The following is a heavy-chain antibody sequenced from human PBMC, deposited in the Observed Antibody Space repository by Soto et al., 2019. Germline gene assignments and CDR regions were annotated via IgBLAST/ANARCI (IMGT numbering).Heavy chain of an antibody. CDR3: ASTSWFDNSGSAH. V-gene: IGHV4-30-4*01. CDR2: IYFSGST. Sequence: KTSETLSLTCTASGDSVSNDNYYWSWIRHSPGKGLEWIGYIYFSGSTYYNPSLKSRLIISIDTSKNQFSLKLSSVTAADTAVYYCASTSWFDNSGSAHWGPGTLVTVSS. J-gene: IGHJ4*02. D-gene: IGHD3-22*01. CDR1: GDSVSNDNYY.